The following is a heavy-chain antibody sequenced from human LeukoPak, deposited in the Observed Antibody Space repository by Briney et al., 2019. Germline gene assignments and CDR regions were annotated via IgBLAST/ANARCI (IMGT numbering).Heavy chain of an antibody. CDR1: GFTFSSYA. D-gene: IGHD5-18*01. Sequence: PGRSLRLSCAASGFTFSSYAMHWVRQAPGKGLEWVAVISYDGSNKYYADSVKGRFTISRDNSKNTLYLQMNSLRAEDTAVCYCARVRRSTAMVIPDGAFDIWGQGTMVTVSS. J-gene: IGHJ3*02. CDR2: ISYDGSNK. V-gene: IGHV3-30-3*01. CDR3: ARVRRSTAMVIPDGAFDI.